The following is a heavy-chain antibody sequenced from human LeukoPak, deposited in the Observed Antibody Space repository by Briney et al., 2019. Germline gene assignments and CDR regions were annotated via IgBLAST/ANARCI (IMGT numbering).Heavy chain of an antibody. J-gene: IGHJ4*02. CDR2: INHSGST. V-gene: IGHV4-34*01. CDR3: ARGDSYGYLTANYFDY. Sequence: SETLSLTCAVYGGSFSGYYWSWLRQPPGKGLEWIGEINHSGSTNYNPSLKSRVTISVDTSKNQFSLKLSSVTAADTAVYYCARGDSYGYLTANYFDYWGQGTLVTASS. D-gene: IGHD5-18*01. CDR1: GGSFSGYY.